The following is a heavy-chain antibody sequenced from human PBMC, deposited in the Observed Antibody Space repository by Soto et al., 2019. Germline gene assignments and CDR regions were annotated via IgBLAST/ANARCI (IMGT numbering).Heavy chain of an antibody. J-gene: IGHJ4*02. V-gene: IGHV3-30*18. D-gene: IGHD2-21*02. CDR3: AKGSCGGDCLNH. Sequence: GGSLRLSCAASGFTFSSYGMHWVRQAPGKGLEWVAVISYDGSNKYYADSVKGRFTISRDNSKNTLYLQMNSLRAEDTAVYYCAKGSCGGDCLNHWGQGTLVTVS. CDR1: GFTFSSYG. CDR2: ISYDGSNK.